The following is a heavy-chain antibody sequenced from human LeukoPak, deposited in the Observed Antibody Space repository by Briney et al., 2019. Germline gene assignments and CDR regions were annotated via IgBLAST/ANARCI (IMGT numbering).Heavy chain of an antibody. V-gene: IGHV4-30-2*01. CDR1: GGSISSGGYL. D-gene: IGHD5-24*01. J-gene: IGHJ4*02. CDR3: VSGYNYDY. CDR2: ISHSGTT. Sequence: SRTLSLTCSVSGGSISSGGYLWSWIRQPPRGGLEWIGYISHSGTTDYNPSLKGRVSMSVDISKNQFSLKVTSVTAADTAVYYCVSGYNYDYWGQGTLVTVSS.